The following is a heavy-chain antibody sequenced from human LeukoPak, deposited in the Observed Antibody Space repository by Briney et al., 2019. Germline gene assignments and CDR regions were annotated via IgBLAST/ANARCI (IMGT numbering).Heavy chain of an antibody. CDR1: GGSFSGYY. V-gene: IGHV4-34*01. J-gene: IGHJ3*02. Sequence: SETLSLTCAVYGGSFSGYYWSWIRQPPGKGLEWIGEINHSGSTNYNPSLKSRVTISVDTSKNQFSLKLSSVTAADTAVYYCARAPWGGDGDAFDIWGQGTMVTVSS. CDR2: INHSGST. CDR3: ARAPWGGDGDAFDI. D-gene: IGHD2-21*02.